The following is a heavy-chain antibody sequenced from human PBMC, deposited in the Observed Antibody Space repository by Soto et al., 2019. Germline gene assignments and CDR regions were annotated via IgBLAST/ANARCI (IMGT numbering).Heavy chain of an antibody. CDR2: IYHSGST. V-gene: IGHV4-38-2*02. CDR3: ARVGPYCGGDCYSPPP. Sequence: SETLSLTCTVSGYSIRNGYYWGWIRQPPGKGLEWIGTIYHSGSTYYNPSLKSRVTISVDASENHFSLKLSSVTAADAAVYYCARVGPYCGGDCYSPPPWGQGTLVTVSS. CDR1: GYSIRNGYY. D-gene: IGHD2-21*02. J-gene: IGHJ5*02.